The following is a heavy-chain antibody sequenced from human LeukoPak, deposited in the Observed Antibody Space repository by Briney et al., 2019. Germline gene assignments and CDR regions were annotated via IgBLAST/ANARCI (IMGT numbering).Heavy chain of an antibody. CDR2: IHYSGST. V-gene: IGHV4-59*08. J-gene: IGHJ5*02. Sequence: PSETESLTCTVSGGSNYWSWIRQPPGKGLEWIAYIHYSGSTNYNPSLKSRVTISIDTSKNQFSLKLNSVTAADTAVYYCAKHSNWNAGVDWFDPWGQGTLVTVSS. CDR1: GGSNY. D-gene: IGHD1-20*01. CDR3: AKHSNWNAGVDWFDP.